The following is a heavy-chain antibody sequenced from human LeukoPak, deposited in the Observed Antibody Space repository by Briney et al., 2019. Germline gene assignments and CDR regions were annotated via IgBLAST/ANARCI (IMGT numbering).Heavy chain of an antibody. CDR1: GGTFSSYA. J-gene: IGHJ6*02. Sequence: EASVKVSCKASGGTFSSYAISWVRQAPGQGLEWMGRIIPIFGTANYAQKFQGRVTITADESTSTAYLELSSLTSEDTAVYYCARVVLGRRWLQTSYYYGMDVWGQGTTVTVSS. D-gene: IGHD5-24*01. V-gene: IGHV1-69*13. CDR2: IIPIFGTA. CDR3: ARVVLGRRWLQTSYYYGMDV.